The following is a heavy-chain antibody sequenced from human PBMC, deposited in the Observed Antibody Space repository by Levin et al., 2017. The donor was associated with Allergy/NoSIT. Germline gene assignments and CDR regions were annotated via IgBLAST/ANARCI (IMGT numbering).Heavy chain of an antibody. CDR1: GFTFSSYW. V-gene: IGHV3-7*01. D-gene: IGHD2-15*01. J-gene: IGHJ6*02. Sequence: GGSLRLSCAASGFTFSSYWMSWVRQAPGKGLEWVANIKQDGSEKYYVDSVKGRFTISRDNAKNSLYLQMNSLRAEATAVYYCERDRKWGWLKGYYYGMDVWGQGTTVTVSS. CDR2: IKQDGSEK. CDR3: ERDRKWGWLKGYYYGMDV.